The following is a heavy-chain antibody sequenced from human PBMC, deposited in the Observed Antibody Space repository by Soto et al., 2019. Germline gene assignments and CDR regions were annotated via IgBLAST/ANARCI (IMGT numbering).Heavy chain of an antibody. J-gene: IGHJ5*02. CDR1: GGSVSSGSYY. CDR2: VYYTGST. CDR3: ASEQRSLVSPWFDP. V-gene: IGHV4-61*01. D-gene: IGHD2-15*01. Sequence: QVQLQESGPGLVKPSETLSLTCTVSGGSVSSGSYYWSWIRQPPGKGLEWIGNVYYTGSTIYNPSLRGQVTISVDTPKSQFSLKLPSVTAADTAVYYCASEQRSLVSPWFDPWGQGILVTVSS.